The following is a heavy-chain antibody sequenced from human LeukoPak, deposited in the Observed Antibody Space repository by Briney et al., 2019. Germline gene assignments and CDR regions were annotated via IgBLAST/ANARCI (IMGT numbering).Heavy chain of an antibody. Sequence: SETLSLTCAVYGGSFSGYYWSWIRQPPGKGLEWIGEINHSGSTNYNPSLKSRVTISVDTSKNQFSLKLSSVTAADTAVYYCARAPKRYCGGDCYSLHYYGMDVWGQGTTVTVSS. CDR1: GGSFSGYY. D-gene: IGHD2-21*02. V-gene: IGHV4-34*01. CDR3: ARAPKRYCGGDCYSLHYYGMDV. J-gene: IGHJ6*02. CDR2: INHSGST.